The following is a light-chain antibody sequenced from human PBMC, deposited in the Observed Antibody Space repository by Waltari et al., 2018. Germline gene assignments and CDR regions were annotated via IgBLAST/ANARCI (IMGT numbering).Light chain of an antibody. Sequence: DIQMTQSPSSLSASVGDRVTITCQASQDISNYLNWYQQKPGKAPKLLIYDTSTLETGVPSRFSGSGSGTDFTFTISSLQPEDIATYYCQQYDNLPYTFGQGTKVEIK. CDR1: QDISNY. V-gene: IGKV1-33*01. CDR2: DTS. J-gene: IGKJ2*01. CDR3: QQYDNLPYT.